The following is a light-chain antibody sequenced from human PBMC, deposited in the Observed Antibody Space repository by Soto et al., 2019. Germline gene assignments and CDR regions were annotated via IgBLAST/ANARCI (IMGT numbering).Light chain of an antibody. CDR2: AAS. V-gene: IGKV1-39*01. CDR3: QQSYSTPLT. CDR1: QSISTS. J-gene: IGKJ4*01. Sequence: DIQMTQSPSSLSASVGDRITITCRASQSISTSLNWYQQKPGKPPKLLIYAASTLQSGVPSRFTGSGSGTDFPLTISSLQPEDFATYYCQQSYSTPLTFGGGTKVEIK.